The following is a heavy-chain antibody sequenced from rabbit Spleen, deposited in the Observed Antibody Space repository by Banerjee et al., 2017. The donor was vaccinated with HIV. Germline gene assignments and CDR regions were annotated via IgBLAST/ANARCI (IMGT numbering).Heavy chain of an antibody. J-gene: IGHJ4*01. CDR2: IYAGSTGTT. CDR3: ARNFDL. CDR1: GFSFSSVHW. V-gene: IGHV1S45*01. Sequence: QEHLVESGGDLVKPGASLTLTCTASGFSFSSVHWIYWVRQAPGKGLEWIGTIYAGSTGTTDYASWAKGRFTISKTSSTTVTLQMTSLTAADTATYFCARNFDLWGPGTLVTVS.